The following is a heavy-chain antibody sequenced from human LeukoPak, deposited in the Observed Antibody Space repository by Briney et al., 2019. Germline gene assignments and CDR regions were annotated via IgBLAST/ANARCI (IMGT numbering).Heavy chain of an antibody. CDR3: ARVRRYYDLSSRSYAFDI. CDR2: INHSGST. J-gene: IGHJ3*02. Sequence: SETLSLTCAVYGGSFSGYYCSWIRQPPGKGLEWIGEINHSGSTNYNPSLKSRVTISVDTSKNQFSLKLSSVTAADTAVYYCARVRRYYDLSSRSYAFDIWGQGTMVTVSS. D-gene: IGHD3-22*01. CDR1: GGSFSGYY. V-gene: IGHV4-34*01.